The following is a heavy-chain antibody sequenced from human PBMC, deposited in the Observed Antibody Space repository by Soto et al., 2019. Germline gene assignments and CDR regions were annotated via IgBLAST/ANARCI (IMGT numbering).Heavy chain of an antibody. Sequence: PGESLKISCKGSGYTFTNYWIGWVRQMPGKGLEWMGIIYPGDSDTKYNPSFQGQVTISADKSITTTYLRWTSLKASDTAIYYWAASIFYYSMDVWGQGTTVTVSS. V-gene: IGHV5-51*01. CDR3: AASIFYYSMDV. CDR2: IYPGDSDT. J-gene: IGHJ6*02. CDR1: GYTFTNYW.